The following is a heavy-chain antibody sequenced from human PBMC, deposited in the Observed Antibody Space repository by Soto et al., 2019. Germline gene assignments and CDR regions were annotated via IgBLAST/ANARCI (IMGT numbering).Heavy chain of an antibody. CDR2: INHSGST. CDR3: ARDDFWSGDYYYYYMDV. J-gene: IGHJ6*03. V-gene: IGHV4-34*01. D-gene: IGHD3-3*01. CDR1: GGSFSGYY. Sequence: PSETLSLTCXVYGGSFSGYYWSWIRQPPGKGLEWIGEINHSGSTNYNPSLKSRVTISVDTSKNQFSLKLSSVTAADTAVYYCARDDFWSGDYYYYYMDVWGRGTTVTVSS.